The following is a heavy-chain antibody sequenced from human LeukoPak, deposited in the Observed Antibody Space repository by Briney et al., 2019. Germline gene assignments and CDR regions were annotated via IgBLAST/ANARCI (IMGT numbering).Heavy chain of an antibody. V-gene: IGHV3-9*01. Sequence: GGSLRFSCAASGFTFDDYAMHWVRQAPGKGLEWVSGISWNSGSIGYADSVKGRFTISRDNAKNTLYLQMNSLRAEDTALYYCAKARRDGYNGLYFDYWGQGTLVTVSS. D-gene: IGHD5-24*01. CDR1: GFTFDDYA. J-gene: IGHJ4*02. CDR2: ISWNSGSI. CDR3: AKARRDGYNGLYFDY.